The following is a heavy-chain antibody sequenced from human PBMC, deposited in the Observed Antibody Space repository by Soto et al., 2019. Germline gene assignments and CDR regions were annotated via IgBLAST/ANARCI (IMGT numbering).Heavy chain of an antibody. J-gene: IGHJ4*02. V-gene: IGHV1-46*01. CDR3: ATRLAYCGGDCHQDFDY. CDR1: GYTFTSYY. D-gene: IGHD2-21*02. Sequence: ASVKVSCKASGYTFTSYYMHWVRQAPGQVLEWMGIINPSGGSTSYAQNFQDRVTMTRDTSTSTVYLELSSLRSEDTAAYYCATRLAYCGGDCHQDFDYWGQGTLVTVSS. CDR2: INPSGGST.